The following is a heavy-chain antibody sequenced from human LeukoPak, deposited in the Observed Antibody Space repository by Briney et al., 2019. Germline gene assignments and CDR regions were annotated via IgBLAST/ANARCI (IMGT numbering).Heavy chain of an antibody. CDR1: GGSISSYY. Sequence: SETLSLTCTVSGGSISSYYWSWIRQPPGKGLEWIGYIYYSGSTNYNPSLKSRVTISVDTSKNQFSLKLSSVTAADTAVYYCARDRLNKRGSGFDYWGQGTLVTVSS. CDR3: ARDRLNKRGSGFDY. J-gene: IGHJ4*02. CDR2: IYYSGST. V-gene: IGHV4-59*01. D-gene: IGHD3-10*01.